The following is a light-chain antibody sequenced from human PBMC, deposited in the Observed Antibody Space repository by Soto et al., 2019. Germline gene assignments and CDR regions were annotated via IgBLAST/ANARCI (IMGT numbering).Light chain of an antibody. CDR3: QQRSNWPELT. CDR1: QSVSHF. CDR2: DAS. J-gene: IGKJ4*01. Sequence: EIVLTQSPATLSLSPGERATLSCRASQSVSHFLAWYQQKPGQAPRLLIYDASNRATGIPARFSGSGSGTDFTITISSLEPEDFAVYYCQQRSNWPELTFGGGTKVEIK. V-gene: IGKV3-11*01.